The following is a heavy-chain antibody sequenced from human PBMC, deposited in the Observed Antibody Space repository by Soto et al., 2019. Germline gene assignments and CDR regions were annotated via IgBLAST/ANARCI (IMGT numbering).Heavy chain of an antibody. CDR3: AKDPNGDYIGAFDF. CDR1: GLTSSNYA. Sequence: EVKMMESGGELVQTGGSLRLSCAASGLTSSNYALTWVRQAPGKGLEWVSAITGGGATARYTDSVKGRFTISRDNSKNTLYLQMDSLRPEDTATYNCAKDPNGDYIGAFDFWGQGTMVTVSS. V-gene: IGHV3-23*01. D-gene: IGHD4-17*01. J-gene: IGHJ3*01. CDR2: ITGGGATA.